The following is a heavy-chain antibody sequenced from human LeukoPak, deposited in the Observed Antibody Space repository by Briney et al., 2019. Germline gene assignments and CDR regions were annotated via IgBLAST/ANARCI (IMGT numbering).Heavy chain of an antibody. D-gene: IGHD1-1*01. CDR2: ISYDGSNK. CDR3: ARARTTPFDY. J-gene: IGHJ4*02. CDR1: GFTFSSYA. V-gene: IGHV3-30*04. Sequence: GGSLRLSCAASGFTFSSYAMHWIRQAPGKGLEWVAVISYDGSNKYYADSMKGRFTISRDNSKNTLYLQMNSLRAEDTAVYYCARARTTPFDYWGQGTLVTVSS.